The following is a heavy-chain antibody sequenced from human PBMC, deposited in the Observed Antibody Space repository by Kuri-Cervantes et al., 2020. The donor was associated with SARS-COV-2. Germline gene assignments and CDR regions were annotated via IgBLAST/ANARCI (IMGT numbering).Heavy chain of an antibody. CDR1: GFTFSSYA. J-gene: IGHJ4*02. CDR2: ISYDGRNK. Sequence: GESLKISCAASGFTFSSYAMHWVRQAPGKGLEWVAVISYDGRNKYYADSVKGRFTISRDNSKNTLYLQMNSLRAEDTAVYYCAREEVLNFDYWGQGTLVTVSS. D-gene: IGHD3-10*01. V-gene: IGHV3-30*04. CDR3: AREEVLNFDY.